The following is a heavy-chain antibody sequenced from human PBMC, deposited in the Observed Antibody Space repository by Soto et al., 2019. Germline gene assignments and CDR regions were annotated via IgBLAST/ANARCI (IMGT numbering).Heavy chain of an antibody. Sequence: SETLSLTFTVSDASIDSSAYYWALIRQPRGKGLEWIGRIFYSGTAYYTPYLAGTVTMSVDTSQQQYSLTLNSVTAAQTDVYFCGRTAGDFVNPSDCWGPGTLITASS. CDR2: IFYSGTA. D-gene: IGHD3-16*02. CDR3: GRTAGDFVNPSDC. CDR1: DASIDSSAYY. J-gene: IGHJ4*02. V-gene: IGHV4-39*01.